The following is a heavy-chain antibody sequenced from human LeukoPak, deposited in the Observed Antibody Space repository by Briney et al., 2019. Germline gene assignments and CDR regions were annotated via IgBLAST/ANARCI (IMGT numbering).Heavy chain of an antibody. J-gene: IGHJ4*02. CDR2: ISGSGVST. CDR3: ARDYGGNSAPFDY. Sequence: GSLRLSCAASGFTFSSYAMSWVRQAPGKGLEWVSSISGSGVSTYYADSVKGRFTISRDNTKSTLYLQMNSLRAEDTAVYYCARDYGGNSAPFDYWGQGTLVTVSS. D-gene: IGHD4-23*01. V-gene: IGHV3-23*01. CDR1: GFTFSSYA.